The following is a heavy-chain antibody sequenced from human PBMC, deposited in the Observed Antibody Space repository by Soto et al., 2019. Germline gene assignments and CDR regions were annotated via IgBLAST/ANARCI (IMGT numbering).Heavy chain of an antibody. J-gene: IGHJ6*02. V-gene: IGHV3-74*01. CDR2: INSDGSST. CDR3: TSSLSPMDV. CDR1: GFTFSSYW. Sequence: GGSLRLSCAASGFTFSSYWMHWVRQAPGKGLVWASRINSDGSSTYYADSVKGRFTISRDNAKNTLYLQMNSLRAEDTAVYYCTSSLSPMDVWGQGITVTVSS.